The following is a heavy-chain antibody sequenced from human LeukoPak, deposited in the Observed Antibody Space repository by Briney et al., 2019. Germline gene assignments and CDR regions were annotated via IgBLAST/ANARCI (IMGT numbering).Heavy chain of an antibody. CDR1: GYTFTSYA. CDR3: AFSSTGNFDY. Sequence: ASVKVSCKASGYTFTSYAMHWVRQAPGQRLEWMGWINAGNGNTKYSQKFQGRVTMTRDTSTSTVYMELSSLRSEDTAVYYCAFSSTGNFDYWGQGTLVTVSS. J-gene: IGHJ4*02. CDR2: INAGNGNT. V-gene: IGHV1-3*01. D-gene: IGHD3-10*01.